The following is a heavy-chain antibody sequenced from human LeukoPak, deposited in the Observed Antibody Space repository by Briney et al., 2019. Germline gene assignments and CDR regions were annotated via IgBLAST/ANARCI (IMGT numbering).Heavy chain of an antibody. V-gene: IGHV4-59*02. Sequence: SVTLSLTCTVSGGSVSGDYWSWIRQPPGKGLEWVGHISSSGRTNYKPSLKSRVTISADTSRNQLSLQLHSVTAADTALYYCARDSPRGHIGDPWGPGTLVTVSS. J-gene: IGHJ5*02. CDR2: ISSSGRT. CDR3: ARDSPRGHIGDP. CDR1: GGSVSGDY. D-gene: IGHD3-10*01.